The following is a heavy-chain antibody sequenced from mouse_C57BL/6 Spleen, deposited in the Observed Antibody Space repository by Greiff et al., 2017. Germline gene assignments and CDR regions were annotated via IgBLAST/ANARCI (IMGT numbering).Heavy chain of an antibody. CDR1: EYEFPSHD. CDR2: INSDGGST. D-gene: IGHD2-3*01. J-gene: IGHJ3*01. CDR3: ARHPDGYYGCAY. Sequence: EVQLVESGGGLVQPGESLKLSCESTEYEFPSHDMSWVRQTPEKRLALVAAINSDGGSTYYPATMERRFIISRDNTKKTLYLQLSSLRSEGTALYYCARHPDGYYGCAYWGQGTLVTVSA. V-gene: IGHV5-2*01.